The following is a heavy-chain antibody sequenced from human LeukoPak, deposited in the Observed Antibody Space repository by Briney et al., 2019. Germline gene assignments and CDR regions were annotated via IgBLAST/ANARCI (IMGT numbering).Heavy chain of an antibody. CDR1: GYTFTGYY. Sequence: ASVKVSCKASGYTFTGYYMHWVRQAPGQGLEWMGWINPNSGGTNYAQKFQGRVTMTRDTPISTAYMELSRLRSDDTAVYYCARDDSRGYSYGSPLYYYYGMDVWGQGTTVTVSS. D-gene: IGHD5-18*01. J-gene: IGHJ6*02. CDR3: ARDDSRGYSYGSPLYYYYGMDV. V-gene: IGHV1-2*02. CDR2: INPNSGGT.